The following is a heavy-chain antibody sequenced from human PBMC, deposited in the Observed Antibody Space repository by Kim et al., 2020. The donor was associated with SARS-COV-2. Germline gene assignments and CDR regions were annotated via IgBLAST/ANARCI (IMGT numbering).Heavy chain of an antibody. CDR1: GGTFSRYT. CDR2: IIPIFGTL. CDR3: TTERHYYGSETYHFDY. J-gene: IGHJ4*02. V-gene: IGHV1-69*13. Sequence: SVKVSCRASGGTFSRYTISWVRQAPGQGLEWMGGIIPIFGTLTYAHKFQGRVTITADESTNTADMELSSLRSEDTAVYYCTTERHYYGSETYHFDYWGQGTVVSVS. D-gene: IGHD3-10*01.